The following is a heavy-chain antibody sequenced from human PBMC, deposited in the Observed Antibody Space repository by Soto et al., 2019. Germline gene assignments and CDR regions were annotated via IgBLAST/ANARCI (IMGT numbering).Heavy chain of an antibody. D-gene: IGHD4-17*01. Sequence: ASVKVSCKASGGTFSSYTISWVRQAPGQGLEWMGRIIPILGIANYAQKFQGRVTITADKSTSTAYMELSSLRSEDTAVYYCARGPHWNGDYPDYWGQGTLVTVSS. CDR3: ARGPHWNGDYPDY. J-gene: IGHJ4*02. V-gene: IGHV1-69*02. CDR2: IIPILGIA. CDR1: GGTFSSYT.